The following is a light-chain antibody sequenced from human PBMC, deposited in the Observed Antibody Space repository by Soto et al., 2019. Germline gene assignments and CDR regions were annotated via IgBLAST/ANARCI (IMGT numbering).Light chain of an antibody. CDR3: QHYHNWPHT. Sequence: DIVLTQSPDSVAVSLGERATINCKSSQSVLFSINQKNYLAWYHQKPGQPPKLLIYWASIRESGVPTRFSGSGSGTNFTLTISSLQAEDAAVYYCQHYHNWPHTFGQGTKLEI. J-gene: IGKJ2*01. CDR2: WAS. V-gene: IGKV4-1*01. CDR1: QSVLFSINQKNY.